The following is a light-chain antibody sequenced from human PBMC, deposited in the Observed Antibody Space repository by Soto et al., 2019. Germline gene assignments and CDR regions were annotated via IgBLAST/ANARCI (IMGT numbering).Light chain of an antibody. CDR1: SSNIGSGYD. CDR2: GNS. Sequence: QSVLTQPPSVSGAPGQRGTISCTGSSSNIGSGYDVHGYQQRPGTAPKLLIYGNSNRPAGVPDRFSGAKSGTSASLAITGLRAEDEADYYCQSYDSSLSGWVFGGGTKVTVL. J-gene: IGLJ3*02. V-gene: IGLV1-40*01. CDR3: QSYDSSLSGWV.